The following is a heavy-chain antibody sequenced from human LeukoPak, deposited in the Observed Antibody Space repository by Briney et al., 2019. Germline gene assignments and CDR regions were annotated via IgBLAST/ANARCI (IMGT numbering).Heavy chain of an antibody. V-gene: IGHV4-59*12. CDR3: AKDRAVLTGDYYYDSSGQPDY. J-gene: IGHJ4*02. Sequence: SETLSLTCTVSGGSISSYYWSWIRQPPGKGLEWIGYIYYSGSTNYNPSLKSRVTISVDTSKNQFSLKLTSVTAADTAVYYCAKDRAVLTGDYYYDSSGQPDYWGQGTLVAVSS. CDR1: GGSISSYY. D-gene: IGHD3-22*01. CDR2: IYYSGST.